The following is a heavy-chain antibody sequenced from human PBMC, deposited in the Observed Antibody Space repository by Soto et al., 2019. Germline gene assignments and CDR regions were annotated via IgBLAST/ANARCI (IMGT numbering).Heavy chain of an antibody. CDR1: GYTFTGYY. J-gene: IGHJ6*02. CDR3: ARSQGSSTSLEIYYYYYYGMDV. Sequence: SVKVSCKASGYTFTGYYMHWVRQAPGQGLEWMGGIIPIPGTANYAQKFQGRVTIAADESTSTAYMELSSLRSEDTPVYYCARSQGSSTSLEIYYYYYYGMDVWGQGTTVTVSS. CDR2: IIPIPGTA. D-gene: IGHD2-2*01. V-gene: IGHV1-69*13.